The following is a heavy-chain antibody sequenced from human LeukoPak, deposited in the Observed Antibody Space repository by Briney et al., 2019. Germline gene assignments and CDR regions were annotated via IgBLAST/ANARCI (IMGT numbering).Heavy chain of an antibody. CDR1: GYTFTGYY. J-gene: IGHJ4*02. V-gene: IGHV1-2*02. CDR2: MNPNSGGT. D-gene: IGHD2-2*02. CDR3: ARAHFVVVPAAIFY. Sequence: GASVKVSCKASGYTFTGYYMHWVRQAPGQGLEWMGWMNPNSGGTNYAQKFQGRVTMTRDTSISTAYMELSRLRSDDTAVYYCARAHFVVVPAAIFYWGQGTLVTVSS.